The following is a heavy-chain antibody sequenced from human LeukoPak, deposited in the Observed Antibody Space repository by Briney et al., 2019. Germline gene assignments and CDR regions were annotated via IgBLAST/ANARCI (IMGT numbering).Heavy chain of an antibody. Sequence: ASVKVSCKASGYTFTGYYMHWVRQAPGQGLEWMGWINPNSGGTNYAQKFQGRVTMTRDTSISTAYMELSRLRSDDTAVYYCARSSGYGGYYYYFMDVWGKGTTVTVSS. CDR3: ARSSGYGGYYYYFMDV. V-gene: IGHV1-2*02. CDR2: INPNSGGT. CDR1: GYTFTGYY. D-gene: IGHD5-12*01. J-gene: IGHJ6*03.